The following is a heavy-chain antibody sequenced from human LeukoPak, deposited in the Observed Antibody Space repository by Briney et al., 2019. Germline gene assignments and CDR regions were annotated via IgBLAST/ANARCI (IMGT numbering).Heavy chain of an antibody. CDR3: AREVHCSSTSCYYYYYYYMDV. CDR2: IYTNGST. Sequence: SETLSLTCTVSGGSISSYYWSWIRQPAGKGLEWIGRIYTNGSTNYNPSLKSRVTMSVDTSKNQFSLKLSSVTAADTAVYYCAREVHCSSTSCYYYYYYYMDVWGKGTTVTVSS. CDR1: GGSISSYY. V-gene: IGHV4-4*07. J-gene: IGHJ6*03. D-gene: IGHD2-2*01.